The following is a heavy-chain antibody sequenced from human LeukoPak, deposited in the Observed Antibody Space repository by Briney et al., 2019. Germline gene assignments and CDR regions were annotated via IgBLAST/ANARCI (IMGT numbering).Heavy chain of an antibody. D-gene: IGHD4-17*01. CDR2: ISGSGGST. CDR3: ARTNYGAPDWFDP. Sequence: PGGSLRLSCAASGFTFSSYAMSWVRQAPGKGLEWVSAISGSGGSTYYADSVKGRFTISRDNSKNTLYLQMYSLRAEDTAVYYCARTNYGAPDWFDPWGQGTLVTVSS. CDR1: GFTFSSYA. V-gene: IGHV3-23*01. J-gene: IGHJ5*02.